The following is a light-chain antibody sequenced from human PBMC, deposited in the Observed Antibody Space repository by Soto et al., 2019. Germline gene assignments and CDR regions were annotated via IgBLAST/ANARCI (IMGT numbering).Light chain of an antibody. V-gene: IGLV2-14*01. J-gene: IGLJ1*01. Sequence: QSVLTQPASVSGSPGQSITISCTGTSSDVGGYNYVSWYQQHPGKAPKPMIYEVSNRPSGVSNRFSGSKSGNTASLTISGLQAEDEGDYYCSSYTSSTTLVFGTGTKVTVL. CDR3: SSYTSSTTLV. CDR2: EVS. CDR1: SSDVGGYNY.